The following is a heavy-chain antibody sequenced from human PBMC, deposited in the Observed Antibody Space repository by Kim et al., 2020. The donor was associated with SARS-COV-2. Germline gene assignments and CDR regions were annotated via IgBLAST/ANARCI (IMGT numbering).Heavy chain of an antibody. D-gene: IGHD1-26*01. J-gene: IGHJ4*02. Sequence: YSENFQGRVTITKDISANKVCMDMGSLKSEDTAVYYCAGDWLTSGFDYWGQGTLVTVSS. CDR3: AGDWLTSGFDY. V-gene: IGHV1-3*01.